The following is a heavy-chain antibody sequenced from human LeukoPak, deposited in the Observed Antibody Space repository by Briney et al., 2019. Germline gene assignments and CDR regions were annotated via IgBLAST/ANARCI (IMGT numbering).Heavy chain of an antibody. Sequence: PGRSLRLSCAASGFTFSSYSMNWVRQAPGKGLEWVSSISSSSSYIYYADSVKGRFTISRDNAKNSLYLQMNSLRAEDTAVYYCASDGYSGYVTYYFDYWGQGTLVTVSS. J-gene: IGHJ4*02. CDR2: ISSSSSYI. D-gene: IGHD5-12*01. CDR3: ASDGYSGYVTYYFDY. CDR1: GFTFSSYS. V-gene: IGHV3-21*01.